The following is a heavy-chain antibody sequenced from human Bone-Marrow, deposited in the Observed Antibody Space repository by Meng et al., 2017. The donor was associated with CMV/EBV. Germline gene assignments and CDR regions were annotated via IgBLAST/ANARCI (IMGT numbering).Heavy chain of an antibody. V-gene: IGHV1-69*05. D-gene: IGHD2-2*01. J-gene: IGHJ6*02. CDR3: ATRGYCSSTSCYDYYYYGMDV. Sequence: SVKVSCKVSGYTLTELSMHWVRQAPGKGLEWMGGIIPIFGTANYAQKFQGRVTITTDESTSTAYMELSSLRSEDTAVYYCATRGYCSSTSCYDYYYYGMDVWGQGTTVTVSS. CDR1: GYTLTELS. CDR2: IIPIFGTA.